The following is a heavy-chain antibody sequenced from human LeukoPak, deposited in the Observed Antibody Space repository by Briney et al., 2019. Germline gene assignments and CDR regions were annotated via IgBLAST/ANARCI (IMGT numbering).Heavy chain of an antibody. CDR2: VYHSGCT. J-gene: IGHJ4*02. CDR1: GGSISSNNW. V-gene: IGHV4-4*02. D-gene: IGHD4-17*01. Sequence: PSETLSLTCAVSGGSISSNNWWSWVRQPPGKGLEWIGEVYHSGCTNYNPSLKSRVTISVDKSKNQCSLKLNSVTAADTAVYYCARNMIATTGCDYRGQGTLVTVSS. CDR3: ARNMIATTGCDY.